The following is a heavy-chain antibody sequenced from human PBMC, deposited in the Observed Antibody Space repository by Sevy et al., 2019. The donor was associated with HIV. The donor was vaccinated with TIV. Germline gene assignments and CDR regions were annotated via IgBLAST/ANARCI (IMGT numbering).Heavy chain of an antibody. V-gene: IGHV4-4*07. CDR2: IFIRGAT. Sequence: SETVSLTCTVSGDSISSSYWSWIRQPAGKGLEWIGRIFIRGATEYNASLKSRVTMSVDTSKNQLSLKLTSVTAADSAVYYCAKHKWSLARSTVTRTNTFDIWGPGTKVTVSS. D-gene: IGHD4-17*01. J-gene: IGHJ3*02. CDR1: GDSISSSY. CDR3: AKHKWSLARSTVTRTNTFDI.